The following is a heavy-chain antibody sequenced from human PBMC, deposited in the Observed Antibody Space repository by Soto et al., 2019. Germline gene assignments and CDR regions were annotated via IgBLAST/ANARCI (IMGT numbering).Heavy chain of an antibody. Sequence: SETLSLTCTVSGGSIGSGDYYWNWIRQHPGKGLEWIGYIYYSGSTYYNPSLKSRVTMSVDTSKNQFSLKLTAVTAADTAVYYCVGGLTAASRFDYWGQGTLVTVSS. CDR3: VGGLTAASRFDY. CDR1: GGSIGSGDYY. J-gene: IGHJ4*02. D-gene: IGHD2-2*01. CDR2: IYYSGST. V-gene: IGHV4-31*03.